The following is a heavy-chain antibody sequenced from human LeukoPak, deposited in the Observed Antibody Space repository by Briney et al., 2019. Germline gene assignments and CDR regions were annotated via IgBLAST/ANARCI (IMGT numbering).Heavy chain of an antibody. J-gene: IGHJ4*02. CDR1: GFTFSSYS. CDR2: ISDSGGST. V-gene: IGHV3-23*01. Sequence: GGSLRLSCAASGFTFSSYSMNWVRQAPGKGLEWVSAISDSGGSTYYADSVKGRFTISRDNSKNTLYLQMNSLRAEDTAVYYCAKRIQYSSSSAYFDYWGQGTLVTVSS. CDR3: AKRIQYSSSSAYFDY. D-gene: IGHD6-6*01.